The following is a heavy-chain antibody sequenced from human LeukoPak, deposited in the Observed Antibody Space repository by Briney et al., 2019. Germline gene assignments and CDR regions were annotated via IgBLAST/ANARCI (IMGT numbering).Heavy chain of an antibody. CDR2: IRQDGSEK. CDR3: ARGTMFPYYFDY. D-gene: IGHD3-10*02. V-gene: IGHV3-7*01. J-gene: IGHJ4*02. CDR1: GFTFSNYE. Sequence: PGGSLRLSCAASGFTFSNYEMNWVRQAPGKGLEWVANIRQDGSEKYYADSVKGRFTISRDNAKNSLYLQMNSLRAEDTAVYYCARGTMFPYYFDYWGQGTLVTVSS.